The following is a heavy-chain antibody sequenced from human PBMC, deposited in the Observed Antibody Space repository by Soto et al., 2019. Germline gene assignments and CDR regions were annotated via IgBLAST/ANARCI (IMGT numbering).Heavy chain of an antibody. Sequence: QVQLVQSGSASMQPGASVKVSCKGSGYNFNSHSINWLRQAPGQGLEWMGWINPNTGNPTYEKGFTGRFVFSVDTSVSTVYLQIFSLKADDSAVYYCARDRASGSVDYWGQGTLVTVSS. CDR3: ARDRASGSVDY. CDR2: INPNTGNP. D-gene: IGHD1-26*01. V-gene: IGHV7-4-1*01. J-gene: IGHJ4*02. CDR1: GYNFNSHS.